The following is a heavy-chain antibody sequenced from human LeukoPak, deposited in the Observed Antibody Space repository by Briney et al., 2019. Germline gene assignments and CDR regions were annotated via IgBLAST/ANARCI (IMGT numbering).Heavy chain of an antibody. CDR2: INHSGST. D-gene: IGHD3-16*01. V-gene: IGHV4-34*01. CDR1: GGSFSGYY. CDR3: ARGWGNFDY. Sequence: SETLSLTCAVYGGSFSGYYWSWIRQPPGKGLEWIGEINHSGSTNYNPSLKSRVTISVDTSKNQFSLKLNSVTAADTAVYYCARGWGNFDYWGQGTLVTVSS. J-gene: IGHJ4*02.